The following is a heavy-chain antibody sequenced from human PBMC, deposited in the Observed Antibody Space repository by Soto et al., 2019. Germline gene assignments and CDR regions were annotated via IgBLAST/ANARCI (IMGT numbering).Heavy chain of an antibody. J-gene: IGHJ4*02. V-gene: IGHV4-34*01. Sequence: QVQLQQWGAGLLKPSETLSLTCAVYGGSFSGYYWSWIRQPPGKGLEWNGEINQSGSTNYNPSLKSRVTIPVGTSKNQFSLKLSSVTAADTAVYYCAGRTVVVVASSPDRYFDYWGQGTLVTVSS. CDR1: GGSFSGYY. CDR3: AGRTVVVVASSPDRYFDY. D-gene: IGHD2-15*01. CDR2: INQSGST.